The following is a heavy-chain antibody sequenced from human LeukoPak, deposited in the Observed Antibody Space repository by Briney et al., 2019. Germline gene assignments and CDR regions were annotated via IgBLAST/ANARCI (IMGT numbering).Heavy chain of an antibody. CDR2: IHYSGST. CDR1: GGSVSGGNYY. J-gene: IGHJ4*02. V-gene: IGHV4-61*01. CDR3: TRTGSTGGY. D-gene: IGHD1-7*01. Sequence: PLETLSLTCTVSGGSVSGGNYYCSWIRQSPGKGLEWIGYIHYSGSTVYNPSLKSRVTMSIDTSKNQFSLNLSSATAADTAVYYCTRTGSTGGYWGQGTLVTVSS.